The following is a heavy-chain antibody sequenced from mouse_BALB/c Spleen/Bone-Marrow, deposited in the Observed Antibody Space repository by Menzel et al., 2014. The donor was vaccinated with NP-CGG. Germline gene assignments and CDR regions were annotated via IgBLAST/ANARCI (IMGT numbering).Heavy chain of an antibody. CDR2: INPYNDGT. CDR3: ARTPIYDGYYWFFDV. J-gene: IGHJ1*01. V-gene: IGHV1-14*01. CDR1: GYTFXSYV. D-gene: IGHD2-3*01. Sequence: VQLQQSGPELVKPGASVKMSCKASGYTFXSYVMHWVKQKPGQGLEWIGYINPYNDGTKYNEKFKDKAALTSDKSSSTAYMELSSLTSEDSAVYCCARTPIYDGYYWFFDVWGAGTAVTVSS.